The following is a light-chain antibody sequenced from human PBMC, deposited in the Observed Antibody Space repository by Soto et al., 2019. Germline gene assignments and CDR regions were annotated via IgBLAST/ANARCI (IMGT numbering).Light chain of an antibody. Sequence: DIQMTQSPSTLSASVGDRVTITCRASQSISYWLAWYQQKPGKAPKLLIYDASSLESGVPSRFSGSGSGTEFTLTISSLHPDDFATYYCQQYNSYWTFGQGTKVEIK. CDR1: QSISYW. J-gene: IGKJ1*01. CDR2: DAS. CDR3: QQYNSYWT. V-gene: IGKV1-5*01.